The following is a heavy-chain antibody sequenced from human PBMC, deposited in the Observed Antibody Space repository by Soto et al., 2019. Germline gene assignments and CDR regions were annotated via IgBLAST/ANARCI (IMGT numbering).Heavy chain of an antibody. Sequence: PSETLSLTCAVSGDSSSSGGYSWSWIRQPPGKGLEWIGYIYHSGSTYYNPSLKSRVTISVDRSKNQFSLKLSSVTAADTAVYYCASTRYSGYDPPDNWFDPWGQGTLVTVSS. D-gene: IGHD5-12*01. CDR1: GDSSSSGGYS. V-gene: IGHV4-30-2*01. J-gene: IGHJ5*02. CDR3: ASTRYSGYDPPDNWFDP. CDR2: IYHSGST.